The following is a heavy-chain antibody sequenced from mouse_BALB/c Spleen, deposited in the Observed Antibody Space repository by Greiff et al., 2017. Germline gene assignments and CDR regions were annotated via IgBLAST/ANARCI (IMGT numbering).Heavy chain of an antibody. J-gene: IGHJ2*01. CDR1: GYTFTSYV. Sequence: VHVKQSGPELVKPGASVKMSCKASGYTFTSYVMHWVKQKPGQGLEWIGYINPYNDGTKYNEKFKGKATLTSDKSSSTAYMELSSLTSEDSAVYYCARSMITIDYWGQGTTLTVSS. V-gene: IGHV1-14*01. CDR3: ARSMITIDY. D-gene: IGHD2-4*01. CDR2: INPYNDGT.